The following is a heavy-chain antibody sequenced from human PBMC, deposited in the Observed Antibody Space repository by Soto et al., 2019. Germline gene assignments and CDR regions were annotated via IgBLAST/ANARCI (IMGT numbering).Heavy chain of an antibody. Sequence: GAAVKVSCKASGYTFTGYCMPWVLQAPGQGLEWMGWINPNSGGTNYAQKFQGCVTMTRDTSISTAYMELSRLRSDDTAVYYCARESSSELYYYNGMDVWGQGTTVTVS. V-gene: IGHV1-2*04. CDR2: INPNSGGT. D-gene: IGHD6-6*01. J-gene: IGHJ6*02. CDR3: ARESSSELYYYNGMDV. CDR1: GYTFTGYC.